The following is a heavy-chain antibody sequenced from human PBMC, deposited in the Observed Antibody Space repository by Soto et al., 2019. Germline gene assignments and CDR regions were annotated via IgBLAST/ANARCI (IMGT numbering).Heavy chain of an antibody. J-gene: IGHJ4*02. Sequence: PGESLKISCKGSGYSFTSYWIGWVRQMPGKGLERMGIIYPGDSDTRYSPSFQGQVTISADKSITTAYLQWSSLKASDTAIYYCTTYTSSRKYDYWGQGTLVTVSS. CDR2: IYPGDSDT. CDR3: TTYTSSRKYDY. V-gene: IGHV5-51*01. CDR1: GYSFTSYW. D-gene: IGHD6-13*01.